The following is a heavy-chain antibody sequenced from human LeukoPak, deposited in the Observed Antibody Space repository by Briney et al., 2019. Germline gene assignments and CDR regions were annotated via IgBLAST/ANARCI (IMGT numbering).Heavy chain of an antibody. CDR2: IYYSGST. V-gene: IGHV4-59*08. D-gene: IGHD3-9*01. J-gene: IGHJ4*02. Sequence: SETLSLTCTVSGGSISSYYWSWIRQPPGKGLEWIGYIYYSGSTNYNPSLKSRVTISVDTSKNQFSLKLSSVTAADTAVYYCASEYFDWLSPTYYWGQGTLVTVSS. CDR3: ASEYFDWLSPTYY. CDR1: GGSISSYY.